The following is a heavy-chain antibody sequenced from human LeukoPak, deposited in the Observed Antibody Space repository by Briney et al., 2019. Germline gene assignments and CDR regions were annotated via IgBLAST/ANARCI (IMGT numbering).Heavy chain of an antibody. J-gene: IGHJ4*02. D-gene: IGHD6-19*01. CDR1: GFTFDDYA. V-gene: IGHV4-59*08. CDR3: ARRGAVAGTRNYFDY. CDR2: IYYSGST. Sequence: LRLYCAASGFTFDDYAMHWVRQPPGKGLEWIGYIYYSGSTNYNPSLKSRVTISVDTSKNQFSLKLSSVTAADTAVYYCARRGAVAGTRNYFDYWGQGTLVTVSS.